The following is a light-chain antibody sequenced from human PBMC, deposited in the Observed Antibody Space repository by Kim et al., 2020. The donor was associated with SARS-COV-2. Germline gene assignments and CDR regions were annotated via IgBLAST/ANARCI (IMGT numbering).Light chain of an antibody. CDR2: DVS. Sequence: QSALTQPASVSGSPGQSITISCTGTSSDVGGYNYVSWYQQHPGKAPKLMIYDVSKRPSGVSNRFSGSKSGNTASLTISGLQAEDEADYYCSSYTSSSIHFGTGTKVTVL. CDR1: SSDVGGYNY. V-gene: IGLV2-14*01. CDR3: SSYTSSSIH. J-gene: IGLJ1*01.